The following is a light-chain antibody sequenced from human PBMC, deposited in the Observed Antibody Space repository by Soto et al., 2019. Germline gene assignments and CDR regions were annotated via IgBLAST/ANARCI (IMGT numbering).Light chain of an antibody. V-gene: IGKV1-5*01. CDR1: QSIRTY. J-gene: IGKJ1*01. CDR3: QQYNTYSRA. Sequence: DIQMTQSPSSLSASVVDRLTITCRASQSIRTYLNWYQQKPGKAPNLLISDASSLESGVPSRFSGSGSGTEFTLTISSLQPDDFATYYCQQYNTYSRAFGQGTKVDNK. CDR2: DAS.